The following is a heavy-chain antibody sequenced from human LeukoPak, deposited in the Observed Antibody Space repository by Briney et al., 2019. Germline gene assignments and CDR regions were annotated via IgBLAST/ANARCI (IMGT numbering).Heavy chain of an antibody. CDR2: ISWDGGST. D-gene: IGHD1-26*01. V-gene: IGHV3-43*01. Sequence: GVSLSLFCSASGFTFDVYTMHLVRQALVKVLVWVSLISWDGGSTYYADSVMGRFTISRDNSKNSLYLQMNSLRTEDTALYYCANDIGMCSGSYPRTRAFDIWGQATMVTGSS. J-gene: IGHJ3*02. CDR3: ANDIGMCSGSYPRTRAFDI. CDR1: GFTFDVYT.